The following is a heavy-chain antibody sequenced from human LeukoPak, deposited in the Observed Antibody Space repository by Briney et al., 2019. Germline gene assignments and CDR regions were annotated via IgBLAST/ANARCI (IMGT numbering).Heavy chain of an antibody. CDR1: GFTFDDYA. V-gene: IGHV3-9*01. CDR3: AKYDSGYFDY. D-gene: IGHD1-26*01. Sequence: GGSLRLSCAASGFTFDDYAMHWVRQAPGKGLEWVSGISWNSGSIGYADSVKGRFTISRDNAKNSLYLQMNSLRAEDTAVYYCAKYDSGYFDYWGQGTLVTVSS. CDR2: ISWNSGSI. J-gene: IGHJ4*02.